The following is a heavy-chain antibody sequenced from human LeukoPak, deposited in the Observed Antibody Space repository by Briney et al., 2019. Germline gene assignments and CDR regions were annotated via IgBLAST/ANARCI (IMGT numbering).Heavy chain of an antibody. J-gene: IGHJ4*02. CDR1: SGSISGGGYS. CDR2: IYHSGST. V-gene: IGHV4-30-2*01. D-gene: IGHD2-15*01. CDR3: ARGGWWQAYFDY. Sequence: SQTLSLTCAVSSGSISGGGYSWSWIRQPPGKGLEWIGYIYHSGSTYYNPSLKSRVTISLDRSKNQCSLKLSSVTAADTAVYYCARGGWWQAYFDYWGQGTLVTVSS.